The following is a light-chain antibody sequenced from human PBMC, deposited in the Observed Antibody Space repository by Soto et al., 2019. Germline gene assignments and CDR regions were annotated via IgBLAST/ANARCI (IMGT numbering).Light chain of an antibody. CDR3: SSYTPSSPHVV. CDR2: DVS. V-gene: IGLV2-14*01. J-gene: IGLJ2*01. Sequence: QSALTQPASVSGSPGQSITISCTGTSSDVGGYNYVSWYQQHPGKAPKLIIYDVSNRPSGVSNRFSGSKSGNTASLTISGLRAGDEADYYCSSYTPSSPHVVFGGGTKPPVL. CDR1: SSDVGGYNY.